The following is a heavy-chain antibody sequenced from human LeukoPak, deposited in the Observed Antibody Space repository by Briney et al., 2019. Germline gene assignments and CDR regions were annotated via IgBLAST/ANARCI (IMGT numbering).Heavy chain of an antibody. CDR2: ISGSGGTT. CDR1: GFTFSNYA. CDR3: AKTLWGGFDY. V-gene: IGHV3-23*01. J-gene: IGHJ4*02. D-gene: IGHD3-16*01. Sequence: GGSLRLSCAASGFTFSNYAMTWVRQAPGKGLECVSDISGSGGTTYYADSVKGRFTISRDNSKNTLYLQMNSLTAEDTAVYYCAKTLWGGFDYWARESWSPSPQ.